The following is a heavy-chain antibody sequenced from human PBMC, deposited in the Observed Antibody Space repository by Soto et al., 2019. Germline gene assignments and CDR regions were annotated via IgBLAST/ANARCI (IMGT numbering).Heavy chain of an antibody. V-gene: IGHV3-23*01. CDR2: ISASGEKP. D-gene: IGHD6-19*01. Sequence: EVHLLESGGCVVQPGKSLKISCATSGFAFSDYPMTWVRQPPGQGLEWVSGISASGEKPYYADSVKGRFTISRDNSKNTLYLQMNSLRVEDTGIYYCAKLEWLEFGGDYWGQGTLVTVSS. J-gene: IGHJ4*02. CDR3: AKLEWLEFGGDY. CDR1: GFAFSDYP.